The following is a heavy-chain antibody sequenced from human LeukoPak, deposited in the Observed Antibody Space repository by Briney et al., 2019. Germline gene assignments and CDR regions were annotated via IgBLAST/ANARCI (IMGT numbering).Heavy chain of an antibody. CDR3: ARDGLAREVFDY. Sequence: PGGSLRLSCEDSGFTFSNYWMNWVRQAPGKGLEWVANIKQDGSEIYYGDSVKGRFTISRDNAKNSLYLQIYSLRAEDTALYYCARDGLAREVFDYWGQGTLVTVSA. V-gene: IGHV3-7*01. J-gene: IGHJ4*02. CDR1: GFTFSNYW. CDR2: IKQDGSEI.